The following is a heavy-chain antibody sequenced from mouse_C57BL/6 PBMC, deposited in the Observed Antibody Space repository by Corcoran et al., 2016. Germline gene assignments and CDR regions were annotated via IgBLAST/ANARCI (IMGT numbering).Heavy chain of an antibody. CDR3: ANHYDGSSYDAMDY. V-gene: IGHV9-3*01. J-gene: IGHJ4*01. CDR1: GYTFTTYG. CDR2: INTYSGVP. D-gene: IGHD1-1*01. Sequence: QIQLVQSGPELKKPGETVKISCKASGYTFTTYGMSWVKQAPGKGLKWMGWINTYSGVPTYADDFKGRFDFSLETSASTAYLQINNLKNEDTATYFWANHYDGSSYDAMDYWGQGTAVTVSS.